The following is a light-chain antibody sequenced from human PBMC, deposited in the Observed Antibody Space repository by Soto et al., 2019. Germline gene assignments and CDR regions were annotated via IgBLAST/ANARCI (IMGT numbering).Light chain of an antibody. CDR1: NNDVGGHMY. Sequence: QSALTQPASVSGSPGQSITISCTGTNNDVGGHMYVSWYQQRPGKAPKLMIYEVTKRPSGVPDRFSGSKSGNTASLTVSGLQAEDEADYYCSSNAGSNNLIFGGGTKLTVL. CDR3: SSNAGSNNLI. V-gene: IGLV2-8*01. CDR2: EVT. J-gene: IGLJ2*01.